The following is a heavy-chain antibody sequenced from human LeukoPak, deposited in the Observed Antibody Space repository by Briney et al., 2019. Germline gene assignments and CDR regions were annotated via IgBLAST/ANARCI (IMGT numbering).Heavy chain of an antibody. Sequence: SVKVSCKASGGTFSSYAISWVRQAPGQGLEWMGGIIPIFGTANYAQKFQGRVTITTDESTSTAYMELSSLRSEDTAVYYCAGDDYFDSSSSRYFQHWGQGTLVTVSS. D-gene: IGHD6-6*01. CDR1: GGTFSSYA. CDR3: AGDDYFDSSSSRYFQH. CDR2: IIPIFGTA. V-gene: IGHV1-69*05. J-gene: IGHJ1*01.